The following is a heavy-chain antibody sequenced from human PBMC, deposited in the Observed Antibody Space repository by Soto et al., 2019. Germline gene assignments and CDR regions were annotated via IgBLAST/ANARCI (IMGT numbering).Heavy chain of an antibody. CDR3: ARTVAGYFDA. CDR1: GYTFTSSG. J-gene: IGHJ4*02. Sequence: QVQLVQSGAEVKKPGASVKVSCKASGYTFTSSGIGWVRQAPGQGPEWMGWISTYNGDTNYAQKFQGRLTMTTDTSTSTAYMDLRSLRSDDRAVYYCARTVAGYFDACGQGTLVTVSS. V-gene: IGHV1-18*01. CDR2: ISTYNGDT. D-gene: IGHD6-19*01.